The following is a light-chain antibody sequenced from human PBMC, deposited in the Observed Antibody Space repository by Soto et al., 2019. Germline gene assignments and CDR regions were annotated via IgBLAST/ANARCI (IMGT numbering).Light chain of an antibody. J-gene: IGKJ1*01. CDR3: LQYKNWPPWT. V-gene: IGKV3-15*01. Sequence: EIVMTQSPATLSVSPGERATLSCRASQSVGGNLAWYQQKPGQPPRLLIYAASYRPTGIPARFSGSGSGTEFTISISSLLSEDFAVYYCLQYKNWPPWTFGQGTTVEIK. CDR1: QSVGGN. CDR2: AAS.